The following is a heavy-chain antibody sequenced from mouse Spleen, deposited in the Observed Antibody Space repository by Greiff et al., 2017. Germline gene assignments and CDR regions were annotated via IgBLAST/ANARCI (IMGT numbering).Heavy chain of an antibody. J-gene: IGHJ4*01. V-gene: IGHV5-9*01. D-gene: IGHD2-4*01. CDR1: GFTFSSYA. Sequence: EVMLVESGGGLVKLGGSLKLSCAASGFTFSSYAMSWVRQTPEKRLEWVATMSSGGGNTYYPDSVKGRFTISRDNAKNTLYLQMSSLESEDTAMYYCARRANDYDGNYYAMDYWGQGTSVTVSS. CDR2: MSSGGGNT. CDR3: ARRANDYDGNYYAMDY.